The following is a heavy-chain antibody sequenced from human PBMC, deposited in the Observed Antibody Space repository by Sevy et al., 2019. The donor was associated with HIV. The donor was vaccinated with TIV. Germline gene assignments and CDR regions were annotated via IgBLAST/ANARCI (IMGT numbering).Heavy chain of an antibody. D-gene: IGHD3-10*01. CDR1: GFTFSSYA. J-gene: IGHJ4*02. CDR2: ISGSGGST. CDR3: AKEQVVQGVINY. Sequence: GVSLRLSCAASGFTFSSYAMSWVRQAPGKGLEWVSAISGSGGSTYYADSVKGRFTISRDNSKNTLYLQMNSLGAEDTAVYYCAKEQVVQGVINYWGQGTLVNVSS. V-gene: IGHV3-23*01.